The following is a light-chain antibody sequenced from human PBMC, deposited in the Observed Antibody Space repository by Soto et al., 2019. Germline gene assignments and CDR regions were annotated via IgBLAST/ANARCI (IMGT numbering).Light chain of an antibody. J-gene: IGKJ3*01. Sequence: EVAMTQSPATLSVSPGERATLSCRASLSFSSNLAWYQQKPCQAPRLLIYGASTRASSIPHRFSRGGSGTEFTLTISCLQSEDFAVYDCQRYNNSPFTFGPGTKLDIK. CDR1: LSFSSN. V-gene: IGKV3-15*01. CDR3: QRYNNSPFT. CDR2: GAS.